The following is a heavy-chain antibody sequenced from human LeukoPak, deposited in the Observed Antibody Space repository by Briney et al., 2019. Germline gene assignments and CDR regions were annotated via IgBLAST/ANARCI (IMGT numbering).Heavy chain of an antibody. CDR3: ARIVVVPAAMRGYYYDYGMDV. D-gene: IGHD2-2*01. CDR1: GVSFSGYY. Sequence: SETLSLTCAIYGVSFSGYYWSWIRQSPGKGLEWIGEINHSGSTNYNPSLKSRVTISVDTSKNQFSLKLSSVTAADTAVYYCARIVVVPAAMRGYYYDYGMDVWGKATTITVSS. CDR2: INHSGST. J-gene: IGHJ6*04. V-gene: IGHV4-34*01.